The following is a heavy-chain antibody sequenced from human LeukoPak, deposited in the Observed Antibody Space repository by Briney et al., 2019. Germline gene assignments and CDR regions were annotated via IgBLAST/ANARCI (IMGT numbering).Heavy chain of an antibody. CDR1: GFTFGDYA. CDR3: TRYSSSWQILDY. J-gene: IGHJ4*02. D-gene: IGHD6-13*01. CDR2: IRSKAYGGTT. V-gene: IGHV3-49*04. Sequence: GGSLRLSCTASGFTFGDYAMSWVRQAPGKGLEWVGFIRSKAYGGTTEYAASVKGRFTISRDDSKSIAYLQMNSLKTEDTAVYYCTRYSSSWQILDYWGQGTLVTVPS.